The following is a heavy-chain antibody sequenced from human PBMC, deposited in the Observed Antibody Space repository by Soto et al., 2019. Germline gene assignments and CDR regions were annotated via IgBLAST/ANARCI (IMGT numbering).Heavy chain of an antibody. CDR3: ARHEFYGYCSGGSCYKGYYFDY. D-gene: IGHD2-15*01. V-gene: IGHV1-58*02. CDR2: IVVGSGNT. Sequence: TSVKVSCKASGFTFTSSAMQWVRQARGQRLEWIGWIVVGSGNTNYAQKFQERVTITRDMSTSTAYMELSSLRSEDTAVYYCARHEFYGYCSGGSCYKGYYFDYWGQGTLVTVSS. J-gene: IGHJ4*02. CDR1: GFTFTSSA.